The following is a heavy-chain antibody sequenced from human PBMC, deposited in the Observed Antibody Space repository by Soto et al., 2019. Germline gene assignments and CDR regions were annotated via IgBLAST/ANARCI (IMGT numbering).Heavy chain of an antibody. CDR1: GFTFSSYW. J-gene: IGHJ6*02. CDR3: ARGDVDTAMVTDFDYYYGMDV. Sequence: EVQLVESGGGLVQPGGSLRLSCAASGFTFSSYWMHWVRQAPGKGLVWVSRINSYGCSTSYGDSVKGRFTISRDNAKNTLYLQMNSLRAEDTAVYYCARGDVDTAMVTDFDYYYGMDVWGQGTTVTVSS. V-gene: IGHV3-74*01. CDR2: INSYGCST. D-gene: IGHD5-18*01.